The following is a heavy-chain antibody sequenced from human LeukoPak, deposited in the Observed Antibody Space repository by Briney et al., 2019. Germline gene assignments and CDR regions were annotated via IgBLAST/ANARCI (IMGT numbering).Heavy chain of an antibody. D-gene: IGHD3-16*01. CDR2: IYTSGST. CDR3: ARDHRENLYYFDY. Sequence: KSSETLSLTCTVSGGSISSDYWSWIRQPAGKGLEWIGRIYTSGSTNYNPSLKSRVTMSVDTSKNQFSLKLSSVTAADTAVYYCARDHRENLYYFDYWGQGTLVTVSS. J-gene: IGHJ4*02. CDR1: GGSISSDY. V-gene: IGHV4-4*07.